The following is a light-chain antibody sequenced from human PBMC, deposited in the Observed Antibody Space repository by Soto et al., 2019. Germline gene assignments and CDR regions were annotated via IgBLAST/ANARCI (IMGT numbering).Light chain of an antibody. CDR2: GAS. V-gene: IGKV3-15*01. CDR3: QHYNNWPPWT. CDR1: QSVSSN. J-gene: IGKJ1*01. Sequence: EIVMTQSPATLSVSPGDRATLSCRASQSVSSNLAWYQQKPGQAPRLLFYGASTRATGIPARFSGSGSGTEFTLTISSLQSEDFAVYYCQHYNNWPPWTFGQGTTVEIK.